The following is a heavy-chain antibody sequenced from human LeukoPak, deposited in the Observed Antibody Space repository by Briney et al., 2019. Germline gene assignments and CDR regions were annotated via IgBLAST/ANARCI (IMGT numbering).Heavy chain of an antibody. V-gene: IGHV4-59*01. Sequence: PSETLSLTCNVSGGXISNYWWSWIRQPPGKGLEWTGSVFDSGGTNYNPSLKSRVTISVDTSKKQFSLKLSSVTAADTAVYYCVRGYSSSWNYFDYWGQGTLVTVSS. CDR1: GGXISNYW. D-gene: IGHD6-13*01. CDR3: VRGYSSSWNYFDY. J-gene: IGHJ4*02. CDR2: VFDSGGT.